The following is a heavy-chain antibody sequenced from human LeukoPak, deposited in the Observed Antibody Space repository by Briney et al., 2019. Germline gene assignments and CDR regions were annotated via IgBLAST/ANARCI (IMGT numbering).Heavy chain of an antibody. CDR2: IYHSGST. D-gene: IGHD2-15*01. CDR3: ARVTEWWLTDY. Sequence: TSETLSLTCAVSGGSISSGCYSWSWIRQPPGKGLEWIGYIYHSGSTYYNPSLKSRVTISVDRSKNQFSLKLSSVTAADTAVYYCARVTEWWLTDYWGQGTLVTVSS. J-gene: IGHJ4*02. V-gene: IGHV4-30-2*01. CDR1: GGSISSGCYS.